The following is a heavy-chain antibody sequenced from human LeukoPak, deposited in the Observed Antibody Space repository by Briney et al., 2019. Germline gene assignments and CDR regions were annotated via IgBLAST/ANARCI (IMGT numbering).Heavy chain of an antibody. CDR1: GFIFSNYG. D-gene: IGHD3-22*01. CDR3: AKGVTYNYDSSGYYYQGPFDY. Sequence: GGSLRLSCAASGFIFSNYGMSWVRQAPGKGLEWVSDISGGGGETHYADSVKGRFTISRDNSKSTLYVQMNSLRAEDTAVYYCAKGVTYNYDSSGYYYQGPFDYWGQGTLVTVSS. CDR2: ISGGGGET. J-gene: IGHJ4*02. V-gene: IGHV3-23*01.